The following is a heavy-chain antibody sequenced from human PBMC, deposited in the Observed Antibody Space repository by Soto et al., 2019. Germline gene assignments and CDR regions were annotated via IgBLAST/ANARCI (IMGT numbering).Heavy chain of an antibody. D-gene: IGHD5-12*01. CDR3: ARAATIYHYYYMDV. CDR1: GFTFSSYS. J-gene: IGHJ6*03. V-gene: IGHV3-48*01. CDR2: ISSSSSTI. Sequence: GGSLRLSCAASGFTFSSYSMNWVRQAPGKGLEWVSYISSSSSTIYYADSVKGRFTISRDNAKNSLYLQMNSLRAEDTAVYYCARAATIYHYYYMDVWGKATTVTVSS.